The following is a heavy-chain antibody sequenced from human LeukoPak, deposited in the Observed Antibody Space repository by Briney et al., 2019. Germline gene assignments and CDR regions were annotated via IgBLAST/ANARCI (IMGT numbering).Heavy chain of an antibody. Sequence: GGSLRLSCAASGFTFSSYAMSWVRQAPGKGLEWVSAISGSGGSTYYADSVKGRFTISRDNAKNSLYLQMNSLRAEDTAVYYCARDVYGDIIIDYWGQGTLVTVSS. J-gene: IGHJ4*02. CDR3: ARDVYGDIIIDY. V-gene: IGHV3-23*01. D-gene: IGHD4-17*01. CDR1: GFTFSSYA. CDR2: ISGSGGST.